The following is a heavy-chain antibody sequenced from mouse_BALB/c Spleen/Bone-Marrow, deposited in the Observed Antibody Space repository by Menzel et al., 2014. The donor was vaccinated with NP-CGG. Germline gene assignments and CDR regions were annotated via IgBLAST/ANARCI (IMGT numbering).Heavy chain of an antibody. CDR1: GYTFTDKW. D-gene: IGHD2-4*01. Sequence: QVQLQQSGAEFVMPGASVKMSCKASGYTFTDKWMHWVKQRPGQGLEWIGAIDTSDSYINYNQKFKGKASLTVDASSSTAYMHLSSLTSDDSAVYYCTRGGHDFSLDYWGQGTSGIVSS. V-gene: IGHV1-69*01. CDR2: IDTSDSYI. CDR3: TRGGHDFSLDY. J-gene: IGHJ4*01.